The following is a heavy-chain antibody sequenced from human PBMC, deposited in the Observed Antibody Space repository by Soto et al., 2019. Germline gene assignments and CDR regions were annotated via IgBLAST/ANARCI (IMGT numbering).Heavy chain of an antibody. D-gene: IGHD4-17*01. Sequence: SETLSLTCTVSGGSISSYYWSWIRQPPGKGLEWIGYIYYSGSTNYNPSLKSRVTISVDTSKNQFSLKLSSVTAADTAVYYCARDPLNGEYTRELDYWGQGTLVTVSS. CDR2: IYYSGST. CDR3: ARDPLNGEYTRELDY. J-gene: IGHJ4*02. CDR1: GGSISSYY. V-gene: IGHV4-59*01.